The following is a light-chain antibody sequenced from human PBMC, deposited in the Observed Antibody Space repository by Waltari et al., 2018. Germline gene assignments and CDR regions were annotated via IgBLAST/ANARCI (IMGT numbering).Light chain of an antibody. CDR2: WAS. J-gene: IGKJ2*01. Sequence: DIVMTQSPDSLAVSLGERATLNCKSSHSLLYSTNNRNSLAWYQQKPGQPPKLLIYWASIRESGVPDRFSGSVSGTDFTLTVSSLQAEDVAVYYCQQYFGTPFTFGQGTKLDIK. V-gene: IGKV4-1*01. CDR1: HSLLYSTNNRNS. CDR3: QQYFGTPFT.